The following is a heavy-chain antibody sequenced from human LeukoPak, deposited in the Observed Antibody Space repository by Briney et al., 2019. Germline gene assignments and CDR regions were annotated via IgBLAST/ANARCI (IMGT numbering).Heavy chain of an antibody. CDR2: IYYSGST. D-gene: IGHD3-22*01. CDR3: ARGENYYDSSGYYDWFDP. CDR1: GGSISSSSYY. J-gene: IGHJ5*02. V-gene: IGHV4-61*05. Sequence: SETLSLTCTVSGGSISSSSYYWGWIRQPPGKGLEWIGYIYYSGSTNYNPSLKSRVTISVDTSKNQFSLKLSSVTAADTAVYYCARGENYYDSSGYYDWFDPWGQGTLVTVSS.